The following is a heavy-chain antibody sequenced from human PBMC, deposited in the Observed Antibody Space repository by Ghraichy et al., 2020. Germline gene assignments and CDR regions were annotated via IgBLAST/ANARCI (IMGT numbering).Heavy chain of an antibody. Sequence: SETLSLTCTVSGGSISSGTYFWSWIRQHPGKGLEWIGYIYHSGSTYYNPSLKSRLTISIDTSENQFSLKLSSVTAADTAVYYCARIFVASVIGGSYYFDYWGQGTLVTVSS. D-gene: IGHD2-15*01. CDR2: IYHSGST. CDR3: ARIFVASVIGGSYYFDY. J-gene: IGHJ4*02. V-gene: IGHV4-31*03. CDR1: GGSISSGTYF.